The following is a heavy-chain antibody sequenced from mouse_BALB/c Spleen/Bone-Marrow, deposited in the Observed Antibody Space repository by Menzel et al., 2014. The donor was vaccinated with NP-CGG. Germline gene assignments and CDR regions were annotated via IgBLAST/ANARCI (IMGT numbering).Heavy chain of an antibody. Sequence: VKLMESGAELAKPGASVKMSCKASGYTFTSYWMHWVKQRPGQGLEWIGYINPSTGYTEYNQKFKDKATLTADKSSSTAYMQLSSLTSEDSAVYYCASNWYVDWGQGTTLTVSS. D-gene: IGHD1-3*01. V-gene: IGHV1-7*01. CDR2: INPSTGYT. J-gene: IGHJ2*01. CDR3: ASNWYVD. CDR1: GYTFTSYW.